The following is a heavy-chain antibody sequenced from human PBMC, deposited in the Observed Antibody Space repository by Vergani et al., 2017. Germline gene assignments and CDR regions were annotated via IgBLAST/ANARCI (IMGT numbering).Heavy chain of an antibody. CDR2: IYPGDSDT. CDR1: GYSFTSYW. J-gene: IGHJ6*03. Sequence: EVQLVQSGAEVKKPGESLKISCKGSGYSFTSYWIGWVRQMPGKGLEWMGIIYPGDSDTRYSPSFQGQVTISADKSISAAYLPWSSLKASDTAMYYCARNFYQYDFWSGPSNYYYYYMDVWGKGTTVTVSS. CDR3: ARNFYQYDFWSGPSNYYYYYMDV. D-gene: IGHD3-3*01. V-gene: IGHV5-51*01.